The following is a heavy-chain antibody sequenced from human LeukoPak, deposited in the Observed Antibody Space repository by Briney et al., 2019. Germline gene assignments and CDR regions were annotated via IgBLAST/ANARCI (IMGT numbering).Heavy chain of an antibody. J-gene: IGHJ4*02. CDR2: IYSGGNT. CDR1: GFTVSSNY. D-gene: IGHD1-1*01. Sequence: AGGSLRLSCAASGFTVSSNYMSWVRQAPGKGLEWVSVIYSGGNTYYADSVKGRFTISRDNSKNTLYLQMNSLRAEDTAVYYCARCHNWNDCYFDYWGQGTLVTVSS. V-gene: IGHV3-66*01. CDR3: ARCHNWNDCYFDY.